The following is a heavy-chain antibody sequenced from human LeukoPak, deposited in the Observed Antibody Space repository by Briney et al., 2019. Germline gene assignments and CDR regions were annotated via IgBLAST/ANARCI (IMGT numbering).Heavy chain of an antibody. CDR1: GFTFSSYG. J-gene: IGHJ6*03. D-gene: IGHD3-9*01. CDR2: IRYDGSNK. Sequence: GGSLRLSCAASGFTFSSYGMHWVRQAPGKGLEWVAFIRYDGSNKYYADSVKGRFTISRDNSKNTLYLQMNSLRAEDTAVYYCAKEGLNVLRYFDWFQYYYYYMDVWGKGTTVTISS. CDR3: AKEGLNVLRYFDWFQYYYYYMDV. V-gene: IGHV3-30*02.